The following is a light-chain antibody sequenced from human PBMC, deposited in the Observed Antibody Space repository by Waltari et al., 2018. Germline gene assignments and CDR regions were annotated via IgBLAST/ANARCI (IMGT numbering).Light chain of an antibody. CDR2: DDT. CDR3: QVWDSSSNHGI. CDR1: SIGRKR. Sequence: SYVLTQPPSVSVAPGQTATFACGGKSIGRKRVHWYQQKADQAPMLVLYDDTKRPSGVPERFSGSNSGNTATLTISRVEAGDEADYFCQVWDSSSNHGIFGGGTKLTVL. J-gene: IGLJ2*01. V-gene: IGLV3-21*02.